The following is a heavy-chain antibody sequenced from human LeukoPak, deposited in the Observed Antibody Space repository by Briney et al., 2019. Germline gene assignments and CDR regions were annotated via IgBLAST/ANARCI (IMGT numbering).Heavy chain of an antibody. Sequence: GGSLRLSCAASGFTFSSYAMSWVRQAPGKGLEWVSVIYSGGSTYYADSVKGRFTISRHNSKSTLYLQMNSLRAEDTAVYYCARADDYGDYFDYWGQGTLVTVSS. CDR2: IYSGGST. V-gene: IGHV3-53*04. J-gene: IGHJ4*02. D-gene: IGHD4-17*01. CDR1: GFTFSSYA. CDR3: ARADDYGDYFDY.